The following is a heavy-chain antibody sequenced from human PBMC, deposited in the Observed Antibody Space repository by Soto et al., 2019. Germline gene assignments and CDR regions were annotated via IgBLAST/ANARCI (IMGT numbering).Heavy chain of an antibody. D-gene: IGHD2-2*01. CDR3: ARQTKYQLLLRYYYGMDV. J-gene: IGHJ6*02. Sequence: SETLSLTCTVSGGSISSSSYYWGWIRQPPGKGLEWIGSIYYSGSTYYNPSLKSRVTISVDTSKNQFSLKLSSVTAADTAVYYCARQTKYQLLLRYYYGMDVWGQGTTVTVSS. CDR1: GGSISSSSYY. CDR2: IYYSGST. V-gene: IGHV4-39*01.